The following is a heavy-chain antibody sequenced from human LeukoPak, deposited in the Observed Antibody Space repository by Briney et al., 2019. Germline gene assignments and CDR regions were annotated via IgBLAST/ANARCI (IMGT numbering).Heavy chain of an antibody. D-gene: IGHD3-10*01. CDR3: ARDTVDYYGSD. Sequence: SETLSLTCTISGGSISSYYWSWIRQPPGKGLEWIGNIYYSGSTIYNPSLKSRVTISVDTSRNQFSLTLLSVTAADTAVYYCARDTVDYYGSDWGQGTLVTVSS. J-gene: IGHJ4*02. V-gene: IGHV4-59*12. CDR2: IYYSGST. CDR1: GGSISSYY.